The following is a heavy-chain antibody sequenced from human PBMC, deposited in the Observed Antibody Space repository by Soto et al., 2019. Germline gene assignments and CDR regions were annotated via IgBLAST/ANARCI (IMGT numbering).Heavy chain of an antibody. J-gene: IGHJ4*02. CDR3: ARGPRIYNWNDNYFDY. V-gene: IGHV1-69*13. D-gene: IGHD1-20*01. CDR1: GGTFSSYA. CDR2: IIPIFGTA. Sequence: GASVKVSCKASGGTFSSYAISWVRQAPGQGLEWMGGIIPIFGTANYAQKFQGRVTITADESTSTAYMELSSLRSEDTAVYYCARGPRIYNWNDNYFDYWGQGTLVTVSS.